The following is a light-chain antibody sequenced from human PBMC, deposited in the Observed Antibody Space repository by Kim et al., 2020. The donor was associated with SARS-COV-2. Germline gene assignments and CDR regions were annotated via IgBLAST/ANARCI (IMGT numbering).Light chain of an antibody. CDR2: GKN. J-gene: IGLJ2*01. CDR3: NSRDSNDNVV. Sequence: VALGHPVRITCKGDSLRSYYATWYQQKPGQAPILVIYGKNNRPSGIPDRFSGSSSGNTASLTITGTQAGDEADYYCNSRDSNDNVVFGGGTQLTVL. V-gene: IGLV3-19*01. CDR1: SLRSYY.